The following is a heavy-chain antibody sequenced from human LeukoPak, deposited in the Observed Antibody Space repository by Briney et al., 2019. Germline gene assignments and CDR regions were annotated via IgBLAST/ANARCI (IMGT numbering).Heavy chain of an antibody. CDR1: GGSLRSYY. V-gene: IGHV4-59*01. J-gene: IGHJ4*02. Sequence: PSETLSLTCPVSGGSLRSYYWSWIRQPPAKGLEGIGYIYYSGSTNYNPSLKSRVTISVDTSKNQFSLKLSSVTAADTAVYYCARDRAVAGTWIWDYWGQGTLVTVSS. CDR2: IYYSGST. CDR3: ARDRAVAGTWIWDY. D-gene: IGHD6-19*01.